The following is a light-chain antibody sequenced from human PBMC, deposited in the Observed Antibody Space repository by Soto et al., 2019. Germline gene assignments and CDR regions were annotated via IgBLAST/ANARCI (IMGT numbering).Light chain of an antibody. Sequence: EIGMTQSPATLSVSPGERATLSCRASQSVSSNLAWYQQKPGQAPRPLIHGATTRATGIPARFSGSGSGTEFTLTISSLQSEDFAVYYCQQYNNWPRTFGQGTKVDIK. V-gene: IGKV3-15*01. CDR2: GAT. CDR3: QQYNNWPRT. J-gene: IGKJ1*01. CDR1: QSVSSN.